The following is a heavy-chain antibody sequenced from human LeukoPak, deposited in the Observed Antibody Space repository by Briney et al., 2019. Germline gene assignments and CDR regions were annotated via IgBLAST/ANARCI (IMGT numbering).Heavy chain of an antibody. D-gene: IGHD4-23*01. V-gene: IGHV1-46*01. J-gene: IGHJ3*02. CDR2: VNPRGGNT. CDR3: ARVGGGNQFKSGFDI. CDR1: GGTFSSYA. Sequence: ASVKVSCKASGGTFSSYAIRWVRQAPGQGLEWMGIVNPRGGNTSYAQKFQGTVTMTRDTSTSTVYLDLSSLRPEDTAVYYCARVGGGNQFKSGFDIWGQGTMVTVSS.